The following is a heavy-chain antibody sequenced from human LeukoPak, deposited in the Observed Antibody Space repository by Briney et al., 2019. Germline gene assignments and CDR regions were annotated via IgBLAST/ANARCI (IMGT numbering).Heavy chain of an antibody. CDR2: FDPEDGET. J-gene: IGHJ4*02. CDR1: GYTLTELS. CDR3: ATAVVVAAKGLTHDY. V-gene: IGHV1-24*01. D-gene: IGHD2-15*01. Sequence: ASVKVSCKVSGYTLTELSMHWVRQAPGKGLEWMGGFDPEDGETIYAQKFQGRVTMTEDISTDTAYMELSSLRSEDTAVYYCATAVVVAAKGLTHDYWGQGTLVTVSS.